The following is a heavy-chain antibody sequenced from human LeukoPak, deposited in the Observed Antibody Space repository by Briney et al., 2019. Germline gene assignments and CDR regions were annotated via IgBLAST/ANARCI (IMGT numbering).Heavy chain of an antibody. J-gene: IGHJ4*02. V-gene: IGHV3-23*01. CDR1: GFTFSNYA. Sequence: GGSLRLSCEASGFTFSNYAMNWVRRTPGKGLEWVSSITSYRRDTYYADSVKGRFTISRDNSKSTLSLQMNSLRAEDTAVYYCAAVIDYWGQGTLVTVSS. CDR3: AAVIDY. CDR2: ITSYRRDT.